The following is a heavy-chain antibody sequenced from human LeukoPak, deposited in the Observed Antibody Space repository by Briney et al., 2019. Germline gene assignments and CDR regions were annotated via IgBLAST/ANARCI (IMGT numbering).Heavy chain of an antibody. CDR2: INHSGST. Sequence: SETLSLTFAVYGGSFSGYYWSWIRQPPGKGLEWIGEINHSGSTNYNPSLKSRVTLSVDTSKKQFSLKLSSVTAADTAVYYCARGDSTWSFLGYYGMDVWGQGTTVTVSS. J-gene: IGHJ6*02. V-gene: IGHV4-34*01. CDR1: GGSFSGYY. D-gene: IGHD6-6*01. CDR3: ARGDSTWSFLGYYGMDV.